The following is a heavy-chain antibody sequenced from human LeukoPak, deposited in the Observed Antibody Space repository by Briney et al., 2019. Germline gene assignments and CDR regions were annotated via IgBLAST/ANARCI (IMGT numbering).Heavy chain of an antibody. CDR1: GFAFSSYS. J-gene: IGHJ4*02. D-gene: IGHD4-11*01. CDR3: ARDDSWSFDF. V-gene: IGHV3-48*02. CDR2: IGVTSSNI. Sequence: GGSLRLSCAASGFAFSSYSVNWIRQAPGKGLEWVSYIGVTSSNIQYAASVRDRFTISRDDAKNSLYLHMNRLRDEDTAVYYCARDDSWSFDFWGQGTLVTVSS.